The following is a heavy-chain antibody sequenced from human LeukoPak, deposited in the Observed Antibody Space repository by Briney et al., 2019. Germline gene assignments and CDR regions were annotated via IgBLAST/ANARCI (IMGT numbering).Heavy chain of an antibody. CDR3: ARGGPLIDY. V-gene: IGHV3-30*03. CDR2: ISYDGSNK. Sequence: GGSLRLSCAASGFTFSSYGMNWVRQAPGKGLEWVAVISYDGSNKYYADSVKGRFTISRDNAKNSLYLQMNSLRAEDTAVYYCARGGPLIDYWGQGTPVTVSS. J-gene: IGHJ4*02. CDR1: GFTFSSYG.